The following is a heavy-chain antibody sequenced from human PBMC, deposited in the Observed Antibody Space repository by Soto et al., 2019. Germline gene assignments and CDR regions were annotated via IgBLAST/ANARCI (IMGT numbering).Heavy chain of an antibody. CDR2: IYYSGST. Sequence: SETLSLTCTVSGGSISSSSYYWGWIRQPPGKGLEWIGSIYYSGSTYYNPSLKSRVTISVDTSKNQFSLKLSSVTAADTAVYYCARHFPDYYGSFYFDYWGQGTLVTVSS. CDR1: GGSISSSSYY. V-gene: IGHV4-39*01. CDR3: ARHFPDYYGSFYFDY. D-gene: IGHD3-10*01. J-gene: IGHJ4*02.